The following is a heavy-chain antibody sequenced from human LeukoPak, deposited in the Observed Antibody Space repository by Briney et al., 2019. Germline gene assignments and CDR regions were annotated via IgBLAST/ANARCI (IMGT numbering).Heavy chain of an antibody. Sequence: SETLSLICAVYGGSFSGYYWSWIRQPPGKGLEWIGEINHSGSTNYNPSLKSRVTISVDTSKNQFSLKLSSVTAADTAVYYCARLGYESTRWGQGTLVTVSS. CDR1: GGSFSGYY. D-gene: IGHD5-12*01. V-gene: IGHV4-34*01. CDR3: ARLGYESTR. J-gene: IGHJ4*02. CDR2: INHSGST.